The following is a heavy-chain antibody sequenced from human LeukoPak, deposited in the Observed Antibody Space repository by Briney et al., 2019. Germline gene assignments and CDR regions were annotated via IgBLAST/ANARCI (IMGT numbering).Heavy chain of an antibody. Sequence: GGSLRLSCAASGFTVSSNYMSWVRQAPGKRLEWVSVIYSGGSTYYADSVKGRFTISRDNSKNTLYLQMNSLRAEDTAVYYCARMYSSSWITPPGYWGQGTLVTVSP. V-gene: IGHV3-53*01. J-gene: IGHJ4*02. D-gene: IGHD6-13*01. CDR1: GFTVSSNY. CDR3: ARMYSSSWITPPGY. CDR2: IYSGGST.